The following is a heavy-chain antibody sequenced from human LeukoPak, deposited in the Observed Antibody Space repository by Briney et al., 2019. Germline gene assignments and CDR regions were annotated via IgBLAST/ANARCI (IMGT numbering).Heavy chain of an antibody. V-gene: IGHV4-30-4*08. Sequence: SQTLSLTCTVSGGSISSGDYYWRWIRQPPGKGLEWIGYIYYSGSTYYNPSLKSRVTISVDTSKNQFSLKLSSVTAADTAVYYCAREVITIFGVVTGLGYWGQGTLVTVSS. D-gene: IGHD3-3*01. CDR1: GGSISSGDYY. CDR3: AREVITIFGVVTGLGY. CDR2: IYYSGST. J-gene: IGHJ4*02.